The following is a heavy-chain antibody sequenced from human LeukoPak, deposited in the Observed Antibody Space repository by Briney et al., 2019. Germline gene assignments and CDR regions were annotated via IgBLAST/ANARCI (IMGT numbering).Heavy chain of an antibody. Sequence: PGGSLRLSCAASGFTFSAYWMHWVRHAPGKGLVWVSRIKSDGSSTTYADSVKGRFTISRDNAKNTLYLQMNGLRAEDTAVYYCARDRWLGRAFDPWGQGTLVTVSS. CDR3: ARDRWLGRAFDP. CDR1: GFTFSAYW. J-gene: IGHJ5*02. CDR2: IKSDGSST. V-gene: IGHV3-74*01. D-gene: IGHD5-12*01.